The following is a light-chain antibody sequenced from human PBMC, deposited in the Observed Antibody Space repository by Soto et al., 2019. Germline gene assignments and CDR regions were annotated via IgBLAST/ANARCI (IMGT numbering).Light chain of an antibody. Sequence: QAVVTQPPSASGAPGQKVTISCSGSDTNIGRNSVYWFRQLPGTAPKLLIYSNSQRPSGVPDRFSGSRSGTSASLAISGLRSEDEADYSCAAWDDSVSGVVFGGGTKLTVL. CDR1: DTNIGRNS. J-gene: IGLJ2*01. CDR2: SNS. V-gene: IGLV1-47*02. CDR3: AAWDDSVSGVV.